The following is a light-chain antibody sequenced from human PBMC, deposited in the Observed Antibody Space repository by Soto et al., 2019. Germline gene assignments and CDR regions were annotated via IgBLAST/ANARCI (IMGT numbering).Light chain of an antibody. V-gene: IGKV3-15*01. CDR2: SAS. CDR1: QSVRSSY. CDR3: QQYNKWPLT. Sequence: EIVLTQSPGTLSLSPVERATLSCRASQSVRSSYLGWYQQKPGQAPRLLIYSASIGATGTPARSSGSGSGSDFTLTISSLQSEDFAVYYCQQYNKWPLTFGPGTKVDIK. J-gene: IGKJ3*01.